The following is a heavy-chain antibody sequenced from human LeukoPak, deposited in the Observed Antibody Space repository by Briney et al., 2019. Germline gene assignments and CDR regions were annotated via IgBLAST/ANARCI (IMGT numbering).Heavy chain of an antibody. V-gene: IGHV3-9*01. CDR1: GFTFDDYA. CDR2: ISWNSGSI. CDR3: ARAGIVGATFFVQYYYYGMDV. J-gene: IGHJ6*02. Sequence: GGSLRLSCAASGFTFDDYAMHWVRQAPGKGLEWVSGISWNSGSIGYADSVKGRFTISRDNAKNSLYLQMNSLRAEDTAVYYCARAGIVGATFFVQYYYYGMDVWGQGTTVTVSS. D-gene: IGHD1-26*01.